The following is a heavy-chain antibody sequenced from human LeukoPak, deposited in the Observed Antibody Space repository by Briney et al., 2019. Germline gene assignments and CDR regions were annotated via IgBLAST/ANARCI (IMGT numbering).Heavy chain of an antibody. CDR3: ATYRQIQVPFEF. CDR1: GFTFSHYA. J-gene: IGHJ4*02. V-gene: IGHV3-23*01. Sequence: PGGSLRLSCAASGFTFSHYAMTWVRQAPGKGLEWVSTIFPSSVEIHYADSVKGRFTISRDNSRSTLSLQMDSLRAEDTATYYCATYRQIQVPFEFWGQGTLVTVSS. D-gene: IGHD5-18*01. CDR2: IFPSSVEI.